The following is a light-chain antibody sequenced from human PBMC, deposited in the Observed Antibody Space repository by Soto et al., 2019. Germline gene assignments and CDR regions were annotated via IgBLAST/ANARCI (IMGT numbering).Light chain of an antibody. CDR1: QSLLHSSGYNY. CDR3: MQALQTPLT. V-gene: IGKV2-28*01. Sequence: EIVLTQSPLSLHVTPGEPASISCRSSQSLLHSSGYNYVDWYLQKPGQSPQLLIYLVSNRASGVPERFSGSGSGTDFTLKISRVEAEDVGHYYCMQALQTPLTFGQGTRLEI. CDR2: LVS. J-gene: IGKJ5*01.